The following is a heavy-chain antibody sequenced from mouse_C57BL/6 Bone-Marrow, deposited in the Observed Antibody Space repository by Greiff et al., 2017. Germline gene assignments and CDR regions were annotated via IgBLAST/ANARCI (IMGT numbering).Heavy chain of an antibody. CDR2: IDPSDSYT. D-gene: IGHD1-1*01. Sequence: QVQLQQPGAELVMPGASVKLSCKASGYTFTSYWMHWVKQRPGQGLEWIGEIDPSDSYTNYNQKFKGKSTLTVDKSSNTAYMQLSSLTSEDSAVYYGASGPSTVVEGWYFDVWGTGTTVTVTS. CDR3: ASGPSTVVEGWYFDV. V-gene: IGHV1-69*01. J-gene: IGHJ1*03. CDR1: GYTFTSYW.